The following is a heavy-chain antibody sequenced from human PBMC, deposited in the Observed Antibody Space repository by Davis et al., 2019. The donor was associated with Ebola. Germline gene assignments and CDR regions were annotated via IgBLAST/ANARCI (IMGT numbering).Heavy chain of an antibody. CDR1: GFTFSSYA. Sequence: GGSLRLSCAASGFTFSSYAMHWVRQAPGKGLEYVSAISSNGGSTYYADSVKGRFTISRDNAKNSLYLQMNSLRAEDTAVYYCARNLKVPKGYYYGMDVWGQGTTATVSS. D-gene: IGHD2-2*01. CDR2: ISSNGGST. J-gene: IGHJ6*02. CDR3: ARNLKVPKGYYYGMDV. V-gene: IGHV3-64*04.